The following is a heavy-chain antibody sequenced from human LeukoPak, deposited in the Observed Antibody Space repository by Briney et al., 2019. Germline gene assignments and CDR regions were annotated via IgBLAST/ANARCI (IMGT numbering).Heavy chain of an antibody. CDR2: IYYSGTT. J-gene: IGHJ4*02. CDR1: GGSFSGYY. Sequence: SETLSLTCAVYGGSFSGYYWSWIRQPPGKGLEWIGSIYYSGTTYYNPSLKSRVTISVDTSKNQFSLKLSSVTAADTAVYYCAKYYGSGISPVEYWGQGTLVTVSS. D-gene: IGHD3-10*01. V-gene: IGHV4-34*01. CDR3: AKYYGSGISPVEY.